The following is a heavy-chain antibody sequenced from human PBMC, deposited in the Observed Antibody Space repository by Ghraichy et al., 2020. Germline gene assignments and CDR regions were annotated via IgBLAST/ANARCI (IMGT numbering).Heavy chain of an antibody. D-gene: IGHD5-12*01. J-gene: IGHJ3*02. CDR2: ISVSGALT. Sequence: GGSLRLSCAASELTFSNYAMTWVRQAPGKRLEWVSSISVSGALTYYADSVKGRFTISRDRSKNTMHLQMNSLRAEDTALYYCASPWLPLDGFNIWGQGTMVTVSS. V-gene: IGHV3-23*01. CDR1: ELTFSNYA. CDR3: ASPWLPLDGFNI.